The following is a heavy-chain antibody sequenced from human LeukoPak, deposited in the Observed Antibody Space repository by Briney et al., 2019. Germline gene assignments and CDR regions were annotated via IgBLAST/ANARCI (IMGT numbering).Heavy chain of an antibody. CDR2: IYYSGTP. V-gene: IGHV4-59*01. CDR3: ASQLGGTTFH. Sequence: SETLSLTCTVSGGSISSYYWSWIRLPPGKGLEWIGYIYYSGTPNYNPSLRSRVTISVDTSKNQFSLRLNSVTAAETAVYYCASQLGGTTFHWGQGTLVTVSS. D-gene: IGHD1/OR15-1a*01. J-gene: IGHJ4*02. CDR1: GGSISSYY.